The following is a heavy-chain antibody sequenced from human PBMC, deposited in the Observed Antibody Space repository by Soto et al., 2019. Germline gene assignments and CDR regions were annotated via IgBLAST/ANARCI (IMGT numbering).Heavy chain of an antibody. J-gene: IGHJ4*02. Sequence: SETLSLTCTVSGGSISSSSYYWGWIRQPPGKGLEWIGSIYYSGNTYYNPSLKSRVTISVDTSKNQFSLKLSSVTAADTALYFCARGSSASGYDYWGQGTLVTVSS. V-gene: IGHV4-39*01. D-gene: IGHD3-10*01. CDR3: ARGSSASGYDY. CDR2: IYYSGNT. CDR1: GGSISSSSYY.